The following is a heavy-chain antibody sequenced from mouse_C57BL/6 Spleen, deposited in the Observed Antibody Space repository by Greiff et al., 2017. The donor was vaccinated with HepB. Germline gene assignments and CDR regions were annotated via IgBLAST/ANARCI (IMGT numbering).Heavy chain of an antibody. D-gene: IGHD2-1*01. CDR2: IYPGSGST. Sequence: QVQLQQSGAELVKPGASVKMSCKASGYTFTSYWITWVKQRPGQGLEWIGDIYPGSGSTNYNEKFKSKATLTVDTSSSTAYMQLSSLTSEDSAVYYCASGIYYGNPWYFDVWGTGTTVTVSS. CDR3: ASGIYYGNPWYFDV. V-gene: IGHV1-55*01. CDR1: GYTFTSYW. J-gene: IGHJ1*03.